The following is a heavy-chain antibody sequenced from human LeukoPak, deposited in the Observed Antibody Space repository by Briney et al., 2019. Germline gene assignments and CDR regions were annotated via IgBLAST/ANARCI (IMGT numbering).Heavy chain of an antibody. CDR3: AKQKQEGYYYYGLDV. J-gene: IGHJ6*02. CDR1: GYNFTTYS. V-gene: IGHV5-51*01. Sequence: GESLKISCKGSGYNFTTYSIGWVRQMPGKGLEWMGIIYPGDSDIRYSPSFQGQVTISADKSISTVYLQWSSLKASDTAMYYCAKQKQEGYYYYGLDVWGQGTTVTVSS. CDR2: IYPGDSDI.